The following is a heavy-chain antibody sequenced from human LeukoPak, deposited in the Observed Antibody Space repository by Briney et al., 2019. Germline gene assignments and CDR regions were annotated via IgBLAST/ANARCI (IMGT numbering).Heavy chain of an antibody. CDR2: ISSSSSYI. V-gene: IGHV3-21*01. Sequence: GGSLILSCAASGFTFSSYSMNWVRQAPGKGLEWVSSISSSSSYIYYADSVEGRFTISRDNAKNSLYLQMNSLRAEDTAVYYCARGPAMLDYWGQGTLVTVSS. J-gene: IGHJ4*02. D-gene: IGHD5-18*01. CDR1: GFTFSSYS. CDR3: ARGPAMLDY.